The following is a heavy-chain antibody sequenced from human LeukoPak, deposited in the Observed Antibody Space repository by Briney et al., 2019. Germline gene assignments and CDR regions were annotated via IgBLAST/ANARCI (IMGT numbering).Heavy chain of an antibody. Sequence: SETLSLTCTVSGGSISSYYWSWIRQPPGKGLECIGYIYYSGSTYYNPSLKSRVTISVDTSKNQFSLKLSSVTAADTAVYYCARGREDGGAFDIWGQGTMVTVSS. CDR1: GGSISSYY. V-gene: IGHV4-59*12. J-gene: IGHJ3*02. CDR2: IYYSGST. D-gene: IGHD3-16*01. CDR3: ARGREDGGAFDI.